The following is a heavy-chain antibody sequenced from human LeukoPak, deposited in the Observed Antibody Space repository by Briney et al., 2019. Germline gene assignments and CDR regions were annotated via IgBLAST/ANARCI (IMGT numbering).Heavy chain of an antibody. CDR2: IYYTGTT. CDR1: GGSISSGGYY. D-gene: IGHD2-2*02. CDR3: ARRPDTSPFDY. V-gene: IGHV4-31*03. Sequence: SETLSLTCSVSGGSISSGGYYWSWIRQHPGKGLEWIGYIYYTGTTYYNPSLKSRVTISRDTSKNLFSLRLNSVTAADTAVYYCARRPDTSPFDYWGREPWSPSPQ. J-gene: IGHJ4*02.